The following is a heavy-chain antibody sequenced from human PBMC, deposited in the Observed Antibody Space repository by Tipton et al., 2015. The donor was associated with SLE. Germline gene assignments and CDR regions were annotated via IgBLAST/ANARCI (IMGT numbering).Heavy chain of an antibody. CDR3: ARDPVLGIPDYFDS. D-gene: IGHD2-8*02. CDR1: GFIFSDYT. J-gene: IGHJ4*02. CDR2: VSYDGGTK. Sequence: RSLRLSCAASGFIFSDYTMHWVRQAPGKGLEWVAVVSYDGGTKYYGDSVKGRFTISRDNSKNTMTLQMTSLRIEDTAVYYCARDPVLGIPDYFDSWGQGILVTVSS. V-gene: IGHV3-30-3*01.